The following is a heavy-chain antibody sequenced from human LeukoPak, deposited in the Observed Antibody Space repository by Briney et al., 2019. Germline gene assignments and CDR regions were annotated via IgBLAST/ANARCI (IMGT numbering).Heavy chain of an antibody. J-gene: IGHJ4*02. CDR1: GGSISSYY. Sequence: PSETLSLTCTVSGGSISSYYWSWIRQPHGKGLEWIGYIYYSGTTNYNPSLQSRVTMSVDMSKNQFSLKLSSVTAADTAVYYCARDKGKYSGSYPLDYWGQGTLVTVSS. V-gene: IGHV4-59*01. D-gene: IGHD1-26*01. CDR2: IYYSGTT. CDR3: ARDKGKYSGSYPLDY.